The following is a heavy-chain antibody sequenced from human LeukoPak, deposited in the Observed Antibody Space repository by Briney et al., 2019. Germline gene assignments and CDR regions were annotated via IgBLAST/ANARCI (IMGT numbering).Heavy chain of an antibody. V-gene: IGHV3-23*01. CDR3: ANLVGANLPDY. J-gene: IGHJ4*02. CDR1: GFTFSSYG. D-gene: IGHD1-26*01. CDR2: ISGSGGST. Sequence: GGSLRLSCAASGFTFSSYGMSWVGQAPGKGLEWVSAISGSGGSTYYADSEKGRFTISRDNSKNTLYLQMNSLRAEDTAVYYCANLVGANLPDYWGQGPLVTVSS.